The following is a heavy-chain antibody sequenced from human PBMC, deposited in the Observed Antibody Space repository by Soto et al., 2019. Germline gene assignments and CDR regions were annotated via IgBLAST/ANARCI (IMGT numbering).Heavy chain of an antibody. V-gene: IGHV4-30-4*01. CDR2: IYYNGNT. Sequence: QVQLQESGPGLVKPSQTLSLTCTVSGGSINNGDYYWSWIRQPPGKGLEWIGYIYYNGNTYYNPSLKSRVPVLLDTSKNEFSLKLTSVTAADTAVYYCAREIRSVLSWFDTWGQGILVTVSS. J-gene: IGHJ5*02. D-gene: IGHD2-8*01. CDR3: AREIRSVLSWFDT. CDR1: GGSINNGDYY.